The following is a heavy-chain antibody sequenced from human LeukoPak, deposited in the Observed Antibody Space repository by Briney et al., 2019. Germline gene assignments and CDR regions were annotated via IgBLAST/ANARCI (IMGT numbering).Heavy chain of an antibody. CDR3: ASSIRRDGYNLNWFDP. J-gene: IGHJ5*02. D-gene: IGHD5-24*01. CDR2: IYYSGST. V-gene: IGHV4-31*03. CDR1: GGSISSGGYY. Sequence: PSETLSLTCTVSGGSISSGGYYWSWIRQHPGKGLEWIGYIYYSGSTYYNPSLQSRVTISVDTSKNQFSLKLSSVTAADTAVYYCASSIRRDGYNLNWFDPWGQGTLVTVSS.